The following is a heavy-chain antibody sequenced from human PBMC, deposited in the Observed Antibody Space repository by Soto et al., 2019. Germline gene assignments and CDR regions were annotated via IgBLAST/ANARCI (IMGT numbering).Heavy chain of an antibody. Sequence: EMQLVESGGGLVQPGGSLRLSCVAFGFTFSIHWMNWVRQAPGKGLEWVANLNQGGSKKYYVDSVKGRFTISRDNAKNSLYLPMNSLRAEDTAVYYCAGGEYWGQGTLLNVSS. J-gene: IGHJ4*02. CDR3: AGGEY. CDR2: LNQGGSKK. CDR1: GFTFSIHW. V-gene: IGHV3-7*01.